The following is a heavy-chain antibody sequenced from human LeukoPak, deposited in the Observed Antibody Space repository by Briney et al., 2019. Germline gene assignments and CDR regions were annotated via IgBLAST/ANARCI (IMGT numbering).Heavy chain of an antibody. J-gene: IGHJ1*01. D-gene: IGHD6-13*01. CDR1: GYTFTSYD. CDR2: MSPISGNT. V-gene: IGHV1-8*01. Sequence: GASVKVSCKASGYTFTSYDINWVRQATGQGLEWMGWMSPISGNTGYAQKFQGRVTMTRNTSISTAYMELSSLRSEDTAVYYCARGGGSTWTQRGYFQHWGQGTLVTVSS. CDR3: ARGGGSTWTQRGYFQH.